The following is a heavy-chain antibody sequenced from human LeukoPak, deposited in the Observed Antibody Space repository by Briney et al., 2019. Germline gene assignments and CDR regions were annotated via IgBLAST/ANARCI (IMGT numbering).Heavy chain of an antibody. CDR1: GGTFSSYA. V-gene: IGHV1-69*13. D-gene: IGHD6-6*01. J-gene: IGHJ6*02. CDR3: APSSSSDGYYYYGMDV. Sequence: ASVKVSCKASGGTFSSYAISWVRQAPGQGLEWMGGIIPIFGTANYAQKFQGRVTITADESTSTAYMELSSLRSEDTAVYYCAPSSSSDGYYYYGMDVWGQGTTVTVSS. CDR2: IIPIFGTA.